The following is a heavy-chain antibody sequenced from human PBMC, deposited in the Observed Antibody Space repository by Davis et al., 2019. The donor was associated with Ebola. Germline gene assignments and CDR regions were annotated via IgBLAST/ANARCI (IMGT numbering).Heavy chain of an antibody. CDR1: GGSISSHY. D-gene: IGHD5-24*01. J-gene: IGHJ4*02. CDR3: AREGDGYNSPSFDY. Sequence: PSETLSLTCTVSGGSISSHYWTWIRQPPGKGLEWIGYIYYRGCTNYNPSLKSRVTISVDTSKNQFSLKLSSVTAADTAVYYCAREGDGYNSPSFDYWGQGIPVTVSS. V-gene: IGHV4-59*11. CDR2: IYYRGCT.